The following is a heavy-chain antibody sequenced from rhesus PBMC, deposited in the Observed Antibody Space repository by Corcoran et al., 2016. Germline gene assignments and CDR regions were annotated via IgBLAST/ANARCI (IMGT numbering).Heavy chain of an antibody. D-gene: IGHD2-15*01. J-gene: IGHJ2*01. CDR3: ARLRYCSSTYCSEFDL. Sequence: QVQLVQAGAEVKKPGYSVKVSCKASGYTFTDYYMHWVRQDPRKELERRGWFNPYNGKKNKAQKFKGRVTMARDTSTSTAYMELSSRGSEDTAVYYCARLRYCSSTYCSEFDLWGPGTPITISS. CDR1: GYTFTDYY. CDR2: FNPYNGKK. V-gene: IGHV1S2*01.